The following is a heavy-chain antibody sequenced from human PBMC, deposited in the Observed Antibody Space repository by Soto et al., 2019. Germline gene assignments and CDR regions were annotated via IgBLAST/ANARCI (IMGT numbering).Heavy chain of an antibody. CDR2: IHSGGHS. V-gene: IGHV4-4*08. D-gene: IGHD3-22*01. Sequence: SETLSLTCTVSGGSMNNNYWSWIRQPPGKGLEWIAWIHSGGHSSSNPSLRSRVTMSVDTSKNQFSLKVTSVTAADTAVYYCARYWDYDHNGADLFDSWGHGSLVTGSS. CDR1: GGSMNNNY. J-gene: IGHJ5*01. CDR3: ARYWDYDHNGADLFDS.